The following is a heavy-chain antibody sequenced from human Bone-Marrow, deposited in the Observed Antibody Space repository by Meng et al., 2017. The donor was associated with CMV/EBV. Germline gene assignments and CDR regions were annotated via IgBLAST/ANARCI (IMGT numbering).Heavy chain of an antibody. D-gene: IGHD1-26*01. CDR2: IYSGGST. V-gene: IGHV3-53*01. CDR3: ARDLEGGSS. CDR1: GFTFSSYA. J-gene: IGHJ5*02. Sequence: GESLKISCAASGFTFSSYAMHWVRQAPGKGLEWVSVIYSGGSTYYADSVKGRFTISRDNSKNTLYLQMNSLRAEDTAVYYCARDLEGGSSWGQGTLVTVPS.